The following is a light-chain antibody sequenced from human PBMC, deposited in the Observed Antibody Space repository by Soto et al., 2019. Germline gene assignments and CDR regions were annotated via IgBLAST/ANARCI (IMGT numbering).Light chain of an antibody. J-gene: IGKJ4*01. V-gene: IGKV1-39*01. CDR1: QTISDF. CDR2: ATS. CDR3: QQSFSTPLT. Sequence: DIQMTQSPSSRSASVGDRVTITCRASQTISDFLNWYQHQPGKAPNLLIYATSSLRSGVPSRFSGSGSGTHFTLTISSLQPEDFATYYCQQSFSTPLTFGGGTKVEIK.